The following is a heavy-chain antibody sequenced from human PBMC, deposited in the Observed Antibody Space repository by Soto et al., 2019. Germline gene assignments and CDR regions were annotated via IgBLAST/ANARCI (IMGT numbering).Heavy chain of an antibody. Sequence: PSETLSLTCTVSGGSIISYYWSWIRQPPGKGLEWIGYIYYSGSTNYNPSLKSRVTISVDTSKNQFSLKLSSVTAADTAVYYCARQGYCSSTSCYVLGGYYYYYMDVWGKGTTVTVSS. V-gene: IGHV4-59*08. CDR3: ARQGYCSSTSCYVLGGYYYYYMDV. CDR2: IYYSGST. D-gene: IGHD2-2*01. J-gene: IGHJ6*03. CDR1: GGSIISYY.